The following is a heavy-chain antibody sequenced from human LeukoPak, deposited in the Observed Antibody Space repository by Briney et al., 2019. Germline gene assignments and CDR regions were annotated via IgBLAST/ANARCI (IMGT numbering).Heavy chain of an antibody. Sequence: GGPLRLSCAASGFTLSSYDMHWVRQVTGEGLEWVSYIAPSGDTYYPDSVKGRFTISRENGKNSLSLQMNGLRAGDTAVYYCVREGGAVSGTGAFDIWGQGTLVTVSS. CDR1: GFTLSSYD. J-gene: IGHJ3*02. D-gene: IGHD6-19*01. CDR3: VREGGAVSGTGAFDI. V-gene: IGHV3-13*01. CDR2: IAPSGDT.